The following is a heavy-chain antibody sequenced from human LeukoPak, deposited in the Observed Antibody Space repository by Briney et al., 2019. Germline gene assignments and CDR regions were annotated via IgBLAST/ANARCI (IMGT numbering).Heavy chain of an antibody. Sequence: ASVTVSFKASGYTFTSYGISWVRQAPGQGLEWMGWISAYNGNTNYAQKLQGRVTMTTDTSTSTAYMELRSLRSDDTAVYYCARDDAYDILTGNWFDPWGQGTLVTVSS. J-gene: IGHJ5*02. D-gene: IGHD3-9*01. CDR3: ARDDAYDILTGNWFDP. CDR1: GYTFTSYG. V-gene: IGHV1-18*01. CDR2: ISAYNGNT.